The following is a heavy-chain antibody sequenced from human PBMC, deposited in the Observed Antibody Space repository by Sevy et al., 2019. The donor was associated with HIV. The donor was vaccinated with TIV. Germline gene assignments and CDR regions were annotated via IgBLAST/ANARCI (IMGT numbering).Heavy chain of an antibody. CDR2: IRQDGSEK. CDR3: ASSRSTSFGWD. J-gene: IGHJ4*02. CDR1: GFTFSNYW. Sequence: GGSLRLSCAASGFTFSNYWMSWVRQAPGKGLEWVANIRQDGSEKYYVDSVKGRFTISRDNAKNSLFLQMNSLRAEDTAVYYCASSRSTSFGWDWGQGTLVTVSS. V-gene: IGHV3-7*01. D-gene: IGHD1-26*01.